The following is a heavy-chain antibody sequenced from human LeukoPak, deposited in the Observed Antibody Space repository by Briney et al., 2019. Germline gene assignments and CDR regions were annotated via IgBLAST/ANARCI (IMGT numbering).Heavy chain of an antibody. J-gene: IGHJ6*03. Sequence: GGSLRLSCAASGFTFSNYWMTWVRQAPGKGLEWVANIKQDGSVKSYEDSVKGRFTIARDNAKNSLWLQMNSLRAEDAAVYYCGGEGLSVRVFLHSPYSYYTEVWGSGTTVTVSS. CDR3: GGEGLSVRVFLHSPYSYYTEV. CDR1: GFTFSNYW. D-gene: IGHD2-21*01. CDR2: IKQDGSVK. V-gene: IGHV3-7*01.